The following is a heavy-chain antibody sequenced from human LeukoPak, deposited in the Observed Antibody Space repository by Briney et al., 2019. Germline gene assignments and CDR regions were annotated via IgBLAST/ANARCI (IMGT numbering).Heavy chain of an antibody. J-gene: IGHJ4*02. CDR3: ARDIRGSGAGGFDY. D-gene: IGHD3-10*01. CDR1: GFTFSSYS. Sequence: GGSLRLSCAASGFTFSSYSMNWVRQAPGKGLEWVSSISSSSSYIYYADSVKGRFTISRDNAKNSLYLQMNSLRAEDTAVYCCARDIRGSGAGGFDYWGQGTLVTVSS. V-gene: IGHV3-21*01. CDR2: ISSSSSYI.